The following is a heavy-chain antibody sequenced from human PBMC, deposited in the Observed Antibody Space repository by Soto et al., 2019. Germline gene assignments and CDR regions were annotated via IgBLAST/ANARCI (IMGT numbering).Heavy chain of an antibody. V-gene: IGHV4-59*01. CDR1: VGSIRSYY. J-gene: IGHJ3*02. D-gene: IGHD3-10*01. Sequence: AETLSLTCSVSVGSIRSYYWSWIRQPPGKGLEWIGYIYYSGSTNYNPALKSRVTISVDTSKKQFSLKMSSVTAADTAVYYCARRVTMVRGVITIDVFDXWGQGTIVTVS. CDR2: IYYSGST. CDR3: ARRVTMVRGVITIDVFDX.